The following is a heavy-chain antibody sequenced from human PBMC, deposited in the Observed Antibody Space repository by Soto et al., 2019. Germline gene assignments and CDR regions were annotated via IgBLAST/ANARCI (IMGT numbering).Heavy chain of an antibody. D-gene: IGHD2-21*02. J-gene: IGHJ6*04. CDR3: ASPSGQVVTATRNYGMDV. CDR2: IDPSDSYT. CDR1: GYSFTSYW. Sequence: PGESLKISCKGSGYSFTSYWISWVRQMPGKGLEWMGRIDPSDSYTNYSPSFQGHVTISADKSISTAYLQGSSLKASDTAMYYCASPSGQVVTATRNYGMDVWGERTTVTVSS. V-gene: IGHV5-10-1*01.